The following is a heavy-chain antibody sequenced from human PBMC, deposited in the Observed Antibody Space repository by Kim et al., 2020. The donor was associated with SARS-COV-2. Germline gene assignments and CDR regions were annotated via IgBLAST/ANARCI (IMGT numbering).Heavy chain of an antibody. J-gene: IGHJ4*02. CDR3: AKSSVPTVYYFDN. V-gene: IGHV3-33*06. CDR1: GFPFSSYG. Sequence: EGSLRLSCAASGFPFSSYGMHWVRQAPGKGLEWVAVIWNDGSKKYYADSVKGRFSISRDNSKKMVYLEMNSLRGEDTAVYYCAKSSVPTVYYFDNWGQGTLVTVSS. CDR2: IWNDGSKK. D-gene: IGHD2-8*01.